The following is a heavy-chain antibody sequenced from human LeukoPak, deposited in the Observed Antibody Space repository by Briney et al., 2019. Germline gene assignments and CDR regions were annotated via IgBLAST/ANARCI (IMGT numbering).Heavy chain of an antibody. CDR1: RFTFTNAW. D-gene: IGHD3-9*01. CDR2: IKSKTDGGTT. Sequence: PGGSLRLSCAASRFTFTNAWMSWVRQARGKGLEYIGRIKSKTDGGTTAYAAPGKDRLTISRDDSKNTLYLQMNSLNTEDTAVYYCTSYLSMHDTGYYHFDNWGQGTLVTVSS. V-gene: IGHV3-15*01. CDR3: TSYLSMHDTGYYHFDN. J-gene: IGHJ4*02.